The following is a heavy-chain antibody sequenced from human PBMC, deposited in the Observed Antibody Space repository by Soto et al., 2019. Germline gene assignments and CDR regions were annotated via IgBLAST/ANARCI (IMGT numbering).Heavy chain of an antibody. V-gene: IGHV1-18*04. CDR3: ARDGYGDYPLDY. Sequence: QVQLVQSGAEVKKPGASVKVSCKSSGYTFSNYGISWVRLAPGQGLDWMGWISTHNDNTHYAQKFQGRVTVTTDTSTSTAYMELRSLTSDDTAVYFCARDGYGDYPLDYWGQGTPVTVSS. CDR2: ISTHNDNT. J-gene: IGHJ4*02. D-gene: IGHD4-17*01. CDR1: GYTFSNYG.